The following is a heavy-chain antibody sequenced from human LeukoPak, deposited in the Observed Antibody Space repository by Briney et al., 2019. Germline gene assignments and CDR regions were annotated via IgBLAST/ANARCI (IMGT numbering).Heavy chain of an antibody. CDR2: MNPNSGNT. CDR3: ARVKQVRYSYGPARYYYYYMDV. V-gene: IGHV1-8*01. J-gene: IGHJ6*03. D-gene: IGHD5-18*01. Sequence: ASVKVSCKASGYTFTSYDINWVRQATGQGLEWMGWMNPNSGNTGYAQEFQGRVTMTRNTSISTAYMELSSLRSEDTAVYYCARVKQVRYSYGPARYYYYYMDVWGKGTTVTISS. CDR1: GYTFTSYD.